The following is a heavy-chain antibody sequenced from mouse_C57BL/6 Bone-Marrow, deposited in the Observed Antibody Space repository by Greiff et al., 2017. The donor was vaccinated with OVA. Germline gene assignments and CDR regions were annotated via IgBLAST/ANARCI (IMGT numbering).Heavy chain of an antibody. D-gene: IGHD2-5*01. CDR3: AREAYDSDYEKCAMGY. CDR1: GYTFTSYW. CDR2: IDPSDSYT. V-gene: IGHV1-69*01. Sequence: QVQLQQPGAELVMPGASVKLSCKASGYTFTSYWMHWVKQRPGQGLEWIGEIDPSDSYTNYNQKFKGKSTLTVDKSSSTAYMQLSSLTSEDSAVYYCAREAYDSDYEKCAMGYWGQGTSVTVSP. J-gene: IGHJ4*01.